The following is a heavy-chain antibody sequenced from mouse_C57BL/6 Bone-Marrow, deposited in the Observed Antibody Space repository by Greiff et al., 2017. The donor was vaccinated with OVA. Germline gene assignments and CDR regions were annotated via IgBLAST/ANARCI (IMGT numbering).Heavy chain of an antibody. V-gene: IGHV1-81*01. CDR2: IYPRSGNT. J-gene: IGHJ3*01. CDR3: ARGRPPRRFAY. CDR1: GYTFTSYG. Sequence: QVQLLQSGAELARPGASVKLSCKASGYTFTSYGISWVKQRTGQGLEWIGEIYPRSGNTYYNEKFKGKATLTADKSSSTAYMELRSLTSEDAAVYFCARGRPPRRFAYWGQGTLVTVSA.